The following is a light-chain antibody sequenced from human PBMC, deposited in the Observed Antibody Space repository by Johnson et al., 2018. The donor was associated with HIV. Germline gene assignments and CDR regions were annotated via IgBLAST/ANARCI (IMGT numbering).Light chain of an antibody. CDR2: DNN. Sequence: QSVLTQPPSVSAAPGQKVTISCSGSSSNIGNNYVSWYQQLPGTAPKLLIYDNNKRPSGIPDRFSGSKSGTSATLGITGLQTGDEADYYCGTWDSSLSAGWVFGPGTKVSVL. CDR1: SSNIGNNY. V-gene: IGLV1-51*01. J-gene: IGLJ1*01. CDR3: GTWDSSLSAGWV.